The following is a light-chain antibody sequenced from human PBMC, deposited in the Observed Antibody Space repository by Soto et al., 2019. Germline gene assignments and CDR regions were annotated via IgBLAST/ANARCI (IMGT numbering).Light chain of an antibody. CDR1: QSISRW. Sequence: DIQSTQSPPTLSACVVDIVTIFFLASQSISRWLAWYQQKPGKVPKFLIYDASKLGRRVPSRFSGSGSGTEFTLTLTSLQPDDFSTYYCQQYFTYPLTFGQGTKVDIK. CDR2: DAS. CDR3: QQYFTYPLT. J-gene: IGKJ1*01. V-gene: IGKV1-5*02.